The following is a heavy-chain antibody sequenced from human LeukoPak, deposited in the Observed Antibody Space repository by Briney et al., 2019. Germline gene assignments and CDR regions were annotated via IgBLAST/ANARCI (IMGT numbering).Heavy chain of an antibody. Sequence: QPGGSLRLSCAASGFTFSSYSMNWVRQAPGKGLEWVSYISSSSSTIYYADSVKGRFTISRDNAKNSLYLQMNNLRVEDTAVYYRARSCSSTSCSWGQGTLVTVSS. CDR2: ISSSSSTI. J-gene: IGHJ5*02. V-gene: IGHV3-48*04. D-gene: IGHD2-2*01. CDR3: ARSCSSTSCS. CDR1: GFTFSSYS.